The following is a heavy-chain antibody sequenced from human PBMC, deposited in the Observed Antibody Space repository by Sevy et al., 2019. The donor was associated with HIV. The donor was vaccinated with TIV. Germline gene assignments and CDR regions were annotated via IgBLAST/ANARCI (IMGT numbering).Heavy chain of an antibody. Sequence: GGSLRLSCAASGFTFNNYAMNWVRQAPGKGLEWVSAISGSGFSTYYADSVKGRFTFSRDNSKNTLYLLMNSLRAEDTAVYYCAKDRFDGSGYYPEGAFDIWGQGTMVTVSS. V-gene: IGHV3-23*01. CDR1: GFTFNNYA. J-gene: IGHJ3*02. CDR2: ISGSGFST. CDR3: AKDRFDGSGYYPEGAFDI. D-gene: IGHD3-22*01.